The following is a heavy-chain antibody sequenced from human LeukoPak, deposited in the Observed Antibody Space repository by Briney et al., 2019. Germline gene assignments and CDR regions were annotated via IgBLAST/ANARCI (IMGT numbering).Heavy chain of an antibody. J-gene: IGHJ6*03. Sequence: ASVKVSCKASGYTFTGYYMHWVRQAPGQGLEWMGWINPNSGGTNYAQKFQGRVTMTRDTSISTAYMELSRLRSDDTAVYYCARGYCSGASCHHYYYYYMDVWGKGTTVTVSS. D-gene: IGHD2-15*01. CDR1: GYTFTGYY. CDR2: INPNSGGT. V-gene: IGHV1-2*02. CDR3: ARGYCSGASCHHYYYYYMDV.